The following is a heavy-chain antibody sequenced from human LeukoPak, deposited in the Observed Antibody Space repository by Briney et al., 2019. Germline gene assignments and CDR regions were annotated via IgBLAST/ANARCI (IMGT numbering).Heavy chain of an antibody. CDR3: AKVPVGAMDPPGIHY. V-gene: IGHV3-23*01. J-gene: IGHJ4*02. CDR2: ISGSGGST. Sequence: GGSLRLSCAASGFTFSSDAMSWVRQAPGKGLAWVSAISGSGGSTYYADSVKGRFTISRDNSKNTLYLQMNSLRAEDTAVYYCAKVPVGAMDPPGIHYWGQGTLVTVSS. D-gene: IGHD5-18*01. CDR1: GFTFSSDA.